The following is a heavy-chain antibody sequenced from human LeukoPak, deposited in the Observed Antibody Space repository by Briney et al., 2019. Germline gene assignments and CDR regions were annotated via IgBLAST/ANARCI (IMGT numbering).Heavy chain of an antibody. V-gene: IGHV3-30*02. CDR2: IRYDGSNK. D-gene: IGHD3-10*01. CDR3: ARGYSYGSGSYYDH. CDR1: GFTFSSYG. Sequence: GGSLRLSCAASGFTFSSYGMHWVRQAPGKGLEWVAFIRYDGSNKYYADSVKGRFAISRDNAKNSLYLQMNSLRVEDTALYYCARGYSYGSGSYYDHWGQGTLVTVSS. J-gene: IGHJ1*01.